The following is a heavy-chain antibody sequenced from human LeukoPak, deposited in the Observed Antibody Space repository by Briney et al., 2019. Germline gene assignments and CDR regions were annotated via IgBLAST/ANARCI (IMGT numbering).Heavy chain of an antibody. V-gene: IGHV4-39*02. CDR1: GGSISSSSYY. CDR2: IYYSGST. J-gene: IGHJ4*02. CDR3: ARDQALYFSYGDY. D-gene: IGHD2/OR15-2a*01. Sequence: PSETLSLTCTVSGGSISSSSYYWGWIRQPPGKGLEWIGSIYYSGSTYYNPSLKSRVTISVDTSKNQFSLKLSSVTAEDTAVYYCARDQALYFSYGDYWGQGTLVTVSS.